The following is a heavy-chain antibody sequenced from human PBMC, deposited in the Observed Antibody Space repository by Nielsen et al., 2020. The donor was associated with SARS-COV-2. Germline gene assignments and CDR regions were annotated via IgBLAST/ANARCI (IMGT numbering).Heavy chain of an antibody. Sequence: SETLSLTCTVSGGSISSYYWSWIRQPPGKGLEWIGYIYYSGSTNYNPSLKSRVTISVDTSKNQFSLKLSSVTAADMAVYYCARGHSSPSWYYYMDVWGKGTTVTVSS. J-gene: IGHJ6*03. V-gene: IGHV4-59*01. D-gene: IGHD6-13*01. CDR3: ARGHSSPSWYYYMDV. CDR1: GGSISSYY. CDR2: IYYSGST.